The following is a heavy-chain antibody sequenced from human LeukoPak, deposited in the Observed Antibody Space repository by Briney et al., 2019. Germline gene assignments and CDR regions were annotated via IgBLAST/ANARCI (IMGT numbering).Heavy chain of an antibody. D-gene: IGHD6-13*01. Sequence: GVSLRLSCAASGFTFDDYGMSWVRQAPGKGLEWVSGINWNGGSTGYADSVKGRFTISRDNAKNSLYLQMNSLRAEDTALYYCARGTLKAAATDFDYWGQGTLVTVSS. CDR3: ARGTLKAAATDFDY. CDR1: GFTFDDYG. CDR2: INWNGGST. V-gene: IGHV3-20*04. J-gene: IGHJ4*02.